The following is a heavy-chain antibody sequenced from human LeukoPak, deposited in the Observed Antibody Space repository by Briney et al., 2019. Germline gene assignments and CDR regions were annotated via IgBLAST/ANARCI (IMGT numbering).Heavy chain of an antibody. D-gene: IGHD6-13*01. Sequence: GGSLRLSCAASGFTFSNYAMMWVRQAPGKGLEWVSSITGGGDTYYVDSVKGRFTVSRDNSKNTLYLQINSLTADNTALYYCAKGKAAGAVDWFDPWGQGTLVTVSS. CDR2: ITGGGDT. CDR1: GFTFSNYA. CDR3: AKGKAAGAVDWFDP. V-gene: IGHV3-23*01. J-gene: IGHJ5*02.